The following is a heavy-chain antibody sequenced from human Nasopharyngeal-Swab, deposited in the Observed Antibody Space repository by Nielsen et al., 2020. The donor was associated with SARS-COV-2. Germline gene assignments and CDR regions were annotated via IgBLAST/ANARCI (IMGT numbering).Heavy chain of an antibody. CDR2: IGRYGTDI. V-gene: IGHV3-21*01. D-gene: IGHD3-3*01. J-gene: IGHJ6*02. Sequence: GGSLRLSCAASGFTFRDYSMNWVRPAPGKWLEWVSSIGRYGTDIFHADSVKGRFSVFRDAANKSIYLQMRSLRAEDTAVYYCARGTVFGVANGMDVWGQGTTVTVSS. CDR3: ARGTVFGVANGMDV. CDR1: GFTFRDYS.